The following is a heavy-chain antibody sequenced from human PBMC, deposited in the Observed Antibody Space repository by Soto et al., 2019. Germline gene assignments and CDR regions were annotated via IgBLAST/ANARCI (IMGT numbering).Heavy chain of an antibody. CDR1: GASISSSNW. J-gene: IGHJ4*01. V-gene: IGHV4-4*02. CDR2: IYHSGST. CDR3: ARVLCSITGCYSMSIDY. D-gene: IGHD2-2*02. Sequence: PSETLSLTRAVSGASISSSNWWNWVRQPPGKGLKWIGEIYHSGSTNYNPSLKSRVTISVDKSKNQFSLKLSSVTAADTAIYYCARVLCSITGCYSMSIDYWGQGTLVTVS.